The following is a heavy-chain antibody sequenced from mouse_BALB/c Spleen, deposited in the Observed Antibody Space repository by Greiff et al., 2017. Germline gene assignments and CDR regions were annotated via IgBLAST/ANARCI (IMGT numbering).Heavy chain of an antibody. Sequence: QVQLQQSGPGLVQPSQCLSISCTVSGFSLTSYGVHWVRQSPGKGLEWLGVIWSGGSTDYNAAFITRLSISKDNSKSHVFFKMNSLQANDTAIYSCASEYERFDYAMDYWGQGTSVTVSS. J-gene: IGHJ4*01. D-gene: IGHD2-4*01. CDR3: ASEYERFDYAMDY. CDR2: IWSGGST. CDR1: GFSLTSYG. V-gene: IGHV2-2*02.